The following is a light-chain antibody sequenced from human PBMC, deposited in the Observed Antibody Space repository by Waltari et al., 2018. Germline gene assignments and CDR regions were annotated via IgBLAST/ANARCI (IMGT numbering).Light chain of an antibody. V-gene: IGKV1-8*01. Sequence: CRASQGLIRYLAWDQQQQGKAPKLLIYAAATLQSGVPSRFSGSGSGTDFTLTISCLQSEDFATYYCQQYYSYPRTFGQGTKVEIK. CDR3: QQYYSYPRT. CDR1: QGLIRY. CDR2: AAA. J-gene: IGKJ1*01.